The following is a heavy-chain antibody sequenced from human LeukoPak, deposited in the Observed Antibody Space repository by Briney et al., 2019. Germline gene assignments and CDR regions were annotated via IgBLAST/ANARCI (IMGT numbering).Heavy chain of an antibody. D-gene: IGHD3-22*01. V-gene: IGHV4-38-2*01. J-gene: IGHJ4*02. CDR3: ANILYDSSGDPTVSRYYFDY. CDR1: GYSISSGYY. Sequence: SETLSLTCAVAGYSISSGYYWGWIRQPPGKGLEWIGSIYHSGSTYYNPSLKSRVTISVDTSKNQFSLKLSSVTAADTAVYYCANILYDSSGDPTVSRYYFDYWGQGTLVTFSS. CDR2: IYHSGST.